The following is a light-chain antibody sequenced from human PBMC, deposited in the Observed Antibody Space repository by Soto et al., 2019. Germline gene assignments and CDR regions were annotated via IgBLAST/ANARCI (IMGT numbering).Light chain of an antibody. Sequence: QSALTQPASVSGSPGQSITISCTGTSSDIGGYKYVSWYQQHPGKAPKLMIYEVTNRPSGVSNRFSGSKSGNTASLTISGLQTEDEGDYYCSSYTSSSRLAVFGGGTQLTVL. V-gene: IGLV2-14*01. CDR2: EVT. CDR3: SSYTSSSRLAV. CDR1: SSDIGGYKY. J-gene: IGLJ2*01.